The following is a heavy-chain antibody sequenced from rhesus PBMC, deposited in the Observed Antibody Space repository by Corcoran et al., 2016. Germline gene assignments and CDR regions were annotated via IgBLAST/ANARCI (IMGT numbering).Heavy chain of an antibody. Sequence: QLQLQESGPGLVKPSETLSLTCAVSGGSISSNYWSWIRQPPGKGLEWIGRIPGSGGSTSYHPSLKSRVTISTDPSKNQFSLELSSVTAADTAVYYCARDYYYNGSYYVGYFYYWGQGVLVTVSS. CDR3: ARDYYYNGSYYVGYFYY. J-gene: IGHJ4*01. D-gene: IGHD3-16*01. V-gene: IGHV4-173*01. CDR1: GGSISSNY. CDR2: IPGSGGST.